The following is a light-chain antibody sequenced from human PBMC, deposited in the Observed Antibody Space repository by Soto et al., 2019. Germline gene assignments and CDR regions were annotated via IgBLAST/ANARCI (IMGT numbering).Light chain of an antibody. J-gene: IGLJ2*01. Sequence: QSVLTQPPSVSGAPGQRVTISCPGSSSNIGAGYDVHWYQQLPGTAPKLLIYGNSNRPSGVPDRFSGSKSGTSASLAITGLQAEDEADYYCQSYDSSLSVVFGGGTKVTVL. V-gene: IGLV1-40*01. CDR3: QSYDSSLSVV. CDR1: SSNIGAGYD. CDR2: GNS.